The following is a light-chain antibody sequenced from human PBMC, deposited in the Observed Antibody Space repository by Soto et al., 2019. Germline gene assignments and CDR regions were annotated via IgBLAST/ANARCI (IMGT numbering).Light chain of an antibody. J-gene: IGLJ2*01. Sequence: QSVLTHPPSVSGAPGQRVTISCTGSSSNIGAGYDVHWYQQLPGTAPKLLIYDNNNRPSGVPDRFSGSKSGTSASLAITGLQAEDEADFYCQSYDSSLSTVVFGGGTKLTVL. CDR3: QSYDSSLSTVV. CDR1: SSNIGAGYD. V-gene: IGLV1-40*01. CDR2: DNN.